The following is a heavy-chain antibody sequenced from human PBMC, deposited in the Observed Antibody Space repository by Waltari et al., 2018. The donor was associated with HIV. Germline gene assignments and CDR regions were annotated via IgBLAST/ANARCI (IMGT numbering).Heavy chain of an antibody. J-gene: IGHJ5*02. CDR3: ARGEEGYSGYDLSWFDT. D-gene: IGHD5-12*01. CDR2: INHSGRT. Sequence: QVQLQQWGAGLLTPSETLSLTCAVSGGSFSGYYWSWIRQPPGKGLEWIGEINHSGRTNYNPSLKSRVTISADTSKNQFSLKVNSVTAADTAVYYCARGEEGYSGYDLSWFDTWGQGTLVTVSS. V-gene: IGHV4-34*01. CDR1: GGSFSGYY.